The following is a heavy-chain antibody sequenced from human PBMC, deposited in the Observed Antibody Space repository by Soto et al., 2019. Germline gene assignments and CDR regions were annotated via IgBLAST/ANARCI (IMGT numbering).Heavy chain of an antibody. Sequence: ASVKVSCKASGYTFASYDINWVRQATGQGLEWMGWMNPNSGNTGYAQKFQGRVTMTRNTSISTAYMELSSLRSEDTAVYYCARGELRYFDWLLRPYYFDYWGQGTLVTVSS. J-gene: IGHJ4*02. CDR3: ARGELRYFDWLLRPYYFDY. V-gene: IGHV1-8*01. CDR1: GYTFASYD. CDR2: MNPNSGNT. D-gene: IGHD3-9*01.